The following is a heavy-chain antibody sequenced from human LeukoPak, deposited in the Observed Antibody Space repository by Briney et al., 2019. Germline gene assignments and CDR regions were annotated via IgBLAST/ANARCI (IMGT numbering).Heavy chain of an antibody. J-gene: IGHJ4*02. Sequence: SETLSLTCTVSGGSISSSSYYWGWIRQPPGKGLEWIGSIYYSGSTYYNPSLKSRVTISVDTSKNQFSLKLSSVIAADTAAYYCARRGPHSYSGSSFDYWGQGTLVTVSS. CDR2: IYYSGST. CDR1: GGSISSSSYY. CDR3: ARRGPHSYSGSSFDY. V-gene: IGHV4-39*01. D-gene: IGHD2-21*01.